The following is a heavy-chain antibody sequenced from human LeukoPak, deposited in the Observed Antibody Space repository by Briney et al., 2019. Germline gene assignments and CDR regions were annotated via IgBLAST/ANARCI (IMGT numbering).Heavy chain of an antibody. Sequence: SETLSLTCIVSDGSVSNRNYYWGWIRQPPEKGLEWIGSIYYSGTTYYNPSLKSRVTISLDTSKNQFSLQLSSVTAADTAVYYCAKLVDDSGYYFNWYFDLWGRGTRVTVSS. V-gene: IGHV4-39*01. CDR2: IYYSGTT. D-gene: IGHD3-22*01. CDR1: DGSVSNRNYY. J-gene: IGHJ2*01. CDR3: AKLVDDSGYYFNWYFDL.